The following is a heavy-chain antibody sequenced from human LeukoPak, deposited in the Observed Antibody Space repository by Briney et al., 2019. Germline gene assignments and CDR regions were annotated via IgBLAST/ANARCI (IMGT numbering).Heavy chain of an antibody. CDR1: GGSISSYY. V-gene: IGHV4-4*07. CDR2: IYTSGST. Sequence: SSETLSLTCTVSGGSISSYYWSWIRQPAGKGLEWIGRIYTSGSTNYNPSLKSRVTMSVDTSKNQFSLKLSSVTAADTAVYYCAREVSLRFLEWLPTDLYYFDYWGQGTLVTVSS. J-gene: IGHJ4*02. CDR3: AREVSLRFLEWLPTDLYYFDY. D-gene: IGHD3-3*01.